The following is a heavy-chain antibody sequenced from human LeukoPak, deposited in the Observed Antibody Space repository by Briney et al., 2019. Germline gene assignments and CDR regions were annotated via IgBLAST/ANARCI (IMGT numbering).Heavy chain of an antibody. CDR1: GFAFSKYA. J-gene: IGHJ4*02. CDR2: IISSGDTT. CDR3: AKNAGYSYGVYYFDY. V-gene: IGHV3-23*01. D-gene: IGHD5-18*01. Sequence: PGGSLRLSCAASGFAFSKYAMSWVRQAPGKGLEWVSSIISSGDTTYYADSVKGRFTISRDNSKNTVHLQMDSLRDEDSAIYYCAKNAGYSYGVYYFDYWGQGTLVTVSS.